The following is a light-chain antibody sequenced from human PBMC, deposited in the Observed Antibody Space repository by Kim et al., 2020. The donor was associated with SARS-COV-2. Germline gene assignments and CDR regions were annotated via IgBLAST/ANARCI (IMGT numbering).Light chain of an antibody. J-gene: IGLJ3*02. CDR3: QTWGTGIWV. CDR2: LNSDGSH. Sequence: APVKLTCTLSRRHGSYAIAWHQQQPEKGPRYLMKLNSDGSHSKGDGIPDRFSGSSSGAERYLTISSLQSEDEADYYCQTWGTGIWVFGGGTQLTVL. CDR1: RRHGSYA. V-gene: IGLV4-69*01.